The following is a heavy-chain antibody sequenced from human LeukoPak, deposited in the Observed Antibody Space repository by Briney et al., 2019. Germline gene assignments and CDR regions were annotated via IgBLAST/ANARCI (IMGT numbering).Heavy chain of an antibody. D-gene: IGHD4-17*01. CDR1: GFTFSSYA. Sequence: GGSLRLSCAASGFTFSSYAMHWVRQAPGKGLEWVAVISYDGRNKYYADSVKGRFTISRDNSKNTLYLQMNSLRAEDTAVYYCARDRAYGDYRDAFDIWGQGTMVTVSS. V-gene: IGHV3-30*04. CDR3: ARDRAYGDYRDAFDI. J-gene: IGHJ3*02. CDR2: ISYDGRNK.